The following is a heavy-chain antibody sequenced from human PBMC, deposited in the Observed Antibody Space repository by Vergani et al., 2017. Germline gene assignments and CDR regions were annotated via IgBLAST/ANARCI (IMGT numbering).Heavy chain of an antibody. CDR1: GGAISSFY. CDR3: ATDCYYDSSGYSRRRDYYYGMDV. D-gene: IGHD3-22*01. Sequence: QVQLQESGPGLVKPSETLSLTCIVSGGAISSFYWSWIRQPPGKGLEWIGYIYYGGSSNYNPSLRSRVTISLDTSKNQFSLKLSSVTTADTAVYYCATDCYYDSSGYSRRRDYYYGMDVWGQGTTVTVSS. J-gene: IGHJ6*02. V-gene: IGHV4-59*01. CDR2: IYYGGSS.